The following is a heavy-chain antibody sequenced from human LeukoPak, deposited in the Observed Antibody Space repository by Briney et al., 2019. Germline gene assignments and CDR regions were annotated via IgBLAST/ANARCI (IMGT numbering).Heavy chain of an antibody. D-gene: IGHD3-10*01. CDR3: ARQWYYYGSDNWFDP. CDR2: IYPGDSDT. V-gene: IGHV5-51*01. J-gene: IGHJ5*02. Sequence: GESLKISCKGSGYSFTSYWIGWVRQMPGKGLEWMGIIYPGDSDTRYSPSFQGQVTISADESINTVYLQWSSLKASDTAMYYCARQWYYYGSDNWFDPWGQGTLVTVSS. CDR1: GYSFTSYW.